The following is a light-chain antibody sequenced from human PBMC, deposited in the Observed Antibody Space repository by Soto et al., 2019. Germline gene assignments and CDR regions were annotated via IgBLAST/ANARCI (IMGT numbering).Light chain of an antibody. CDR1: QSVSTSY. CDR3: HQYGSSQYT. V-gene: IGKV3-20*01. Sequence: EIVLTQSPGTLSLSPGERATLSCRASQSVSTSYLAWYQQKRGQAPRPLIYGASSRATGIPDRFSGSGSGKDFTLIISRLELEDSAVYYCHQYGSSQYTFGQGTKLEIK. J-gene: IGKJ2*01. CDR2: GAS.